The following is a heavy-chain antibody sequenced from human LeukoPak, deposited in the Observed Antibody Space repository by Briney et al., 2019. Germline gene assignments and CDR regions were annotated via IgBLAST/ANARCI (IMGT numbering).Heavy chain of an antibody. CDR2: ISGSGGST. V-gene: IGHV3-23*01. CDR3: AKQSGRSSSLDS. D-gene: IGHD6-6*01. Sequence: GGTLRLSCAASGFTFSSYGMSWVRQAPGKGLEWVSAISGSGGSTYYADSVKGRFTISRDNSKNTLYLQMNSLRAEDTAVYYCAKQSGRSSSLDSWGQGTLVTVSS. J-gene: IGHJ4*02. CDR1: GFTFSSYG.